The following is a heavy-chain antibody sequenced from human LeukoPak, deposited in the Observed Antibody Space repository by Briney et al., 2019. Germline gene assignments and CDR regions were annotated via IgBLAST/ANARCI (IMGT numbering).Heavy chain of an antibody. CDR2: INSDGSST. J-gene: IGHJ4*02. CDR1: GFTFSSYW. D-gene: IGHD1-1*01. CDR3: ARGGLAQDYNWNDEGG. Sequence: GGSLRLSCAASGFTFSSYWMHWVRQAPGKGLVWVSRINSDGSSTSYADSVKGRFTISKDNAKNTLYLQMYSLRAEDTAVYYCARGGLAQDYNWNDEGGWGQGTLVTVSS. V-gene: IGHV3-74*01.